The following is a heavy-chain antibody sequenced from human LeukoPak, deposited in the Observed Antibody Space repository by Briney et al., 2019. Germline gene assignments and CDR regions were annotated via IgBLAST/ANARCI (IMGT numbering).Heavy chain of an antibody. CDR3: AKPCYGDLPYDAFDI. D-gene: IGHD4-17*01. J-gene: IGHJ3*02. Sequence: GGSLRLSCAASGFTFSSYAMSWVRQAPGKGLEWVSAISGSGGSTYYADSVKGRFPISRDNSKNTLYLQMNSLRAEDTAVYYRAKPCYGDLPYDAFDIWGQGTMVTVSS. CDR2: ISGSGGST. CDR1: GFTFSSYA. V-gene: IGHV3-23*01.